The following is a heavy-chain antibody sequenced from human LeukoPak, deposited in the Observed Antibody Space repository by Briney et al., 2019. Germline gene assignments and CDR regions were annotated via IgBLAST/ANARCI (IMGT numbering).Heavy chain of an antibody. Sequence: SSETLSLTCTVSGGSISSYYWSWIRQPPGKGLEWIGYIYYSGSTNYNPSLKSRVTISVDTSKNQFSLKLSSVTAADTAVYYCARHRSSYYYGSGSYYNMVSYYYGMDVWGQGTTVTVPS. CDR2: IYYSGST. D-gene: IGHD3-10*01. J-gene: IGHJ6*02. CDR1: GGSISSYY. V-gene: IGHV4-59*08. CDR3: ARHRSSYYYGSGSYYNMVSYYYGMDV.